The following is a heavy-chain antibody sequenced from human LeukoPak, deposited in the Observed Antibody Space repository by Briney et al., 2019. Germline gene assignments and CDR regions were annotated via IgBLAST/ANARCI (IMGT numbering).Heavy chain of an antibody. D-gene: IGHD6-19*01. CDR3: ARARGGWYSEY. J-gene: IGHJ4*02. V-gene: IGHV3-66*01. CDR1: GFTVSTNY. Sequence: PGGSLRLSCAASGFTVSTNYMSWVRQALGKGLEWVSVIYSGGSTYYADSVKGRFTISRDSSKNTLYLQMNSLRAEDTAVYYCARARGGWYSEYWGQGTLVTVSS. CDR2: IYSGGST.